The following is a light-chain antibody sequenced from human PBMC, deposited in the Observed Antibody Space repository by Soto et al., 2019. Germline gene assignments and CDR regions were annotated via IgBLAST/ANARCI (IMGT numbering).Light chain of an antibody. V-gene: IGKV3-15*01. CDR1: QSVNTN. CDR2: GAS. Sequence: EVVMTQSPATLSLSPGERATLSCRASQSVNTNLVWYQQKPGQAPRLLIYGASIRATGIPDRFSGSGSETEFTLTISSLQSEDFAVYYCQQYKNWPPWTFGQGTKVEVK. J-gene: IGKJ1*01. CDR3: QQYKNWPPWT.